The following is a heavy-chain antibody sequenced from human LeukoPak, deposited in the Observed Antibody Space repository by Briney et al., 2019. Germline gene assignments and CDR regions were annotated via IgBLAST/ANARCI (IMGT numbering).Heavy chain of an antibody. Sequence: SETLSLTCTVSGYSISSGYYWGWIRQPPGKGLEWIGNIYHSGRTYYNPSLKSRVTISVDTSKNQFSLKLSSVTAADTAVYYCARVPRLAAAGTYDYWGQGTLVTVSS. J-gene: IGHJ4*02. CDR3: ARVPRLAAAGTYDY. D-gene: IGHD6-13*01. V-gene: IGHV4-38-2*02. CDR2: IYHSGRT. CDR1: GYSISSGYY.